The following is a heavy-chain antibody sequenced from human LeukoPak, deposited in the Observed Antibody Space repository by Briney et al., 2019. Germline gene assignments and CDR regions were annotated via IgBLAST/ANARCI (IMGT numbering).Heavy chain of an antibody. CDR1: RFPFSAYP. CDR2: ISAGGDLT. V-gene: IGHV3-23*01. D-gene: IGHD1-26*01. J-gene: IGHJ3*01. CDR3: AKSLLTTASGTGRAFDL. Sequence: GGSLRLSCAASRFPFSAYPMGWVRPAPGRGLEWVSGISAGGDLTFHADPVKGRFTISRDNSKNTLYLQMNSLRADDTAEYYCAKSLLTTASGTGRAFDLWGQGTMVTVSS.